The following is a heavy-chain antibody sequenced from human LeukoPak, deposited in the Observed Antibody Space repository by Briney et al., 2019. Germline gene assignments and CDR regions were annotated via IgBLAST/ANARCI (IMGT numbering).Heavy chain of an antibody. J-gene: IGHJ4*02. CDR3: ARVSQQLVPTIDY. CDR1: GYTFTGYY. D-gene: IGHD6-13*01. Sequence: ASVKVSCKASGYTFTGYYLHWVRQAPGQGLEWMGWINPNSGDTNYAQKFQGRVTMTRDTSVSTAYMELTGLMSDDTAVYYCARVSQQLVPTIDYWGQGTLVTVSS. V-gene: IGHV1-2*02. CDR2: INPNSGDT.